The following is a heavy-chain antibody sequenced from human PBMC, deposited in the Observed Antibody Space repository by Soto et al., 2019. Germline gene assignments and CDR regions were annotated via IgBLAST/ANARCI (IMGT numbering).Heavy chain of an antibody. CDR1: GGSISGSSYY. V-gene: IGHV4-39*01. CDR2: IYYSGST. CDR3: ARAVAGTTYYYYYGMDV. D-gene: IGHD6-19*01. J-gene: IGHJ6*02. Sequence: SETLSLTCTVSGGSISGSSYYWGWIRQPPGKGLEWIGSIYYSGSTYYNPSLKSRVTISVDTSKNQFSLKLSSVTAADTAVYYCARAVAGTTYYYYYGMDVWGQGTTVT.